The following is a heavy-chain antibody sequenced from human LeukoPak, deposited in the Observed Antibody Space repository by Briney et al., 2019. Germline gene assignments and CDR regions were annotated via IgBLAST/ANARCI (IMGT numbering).Heavy chain of an antibody. CDR2: ISSSSGTK. D-gene: IGHD1-1*01. V-gene: IGHV3-48*02. J-gene: IGHJ4*02. CDR1: GFTFGSYS. CDR3: ARESNWNFDY. Sequence: GGSLRLSCAASGFTFGSYSMNWVRQVPGKGLEWVSHISSSSGTKNFADSVKGRFSVSRDNAKNSVFLQMNSLRDDDTGVYYCARESNWNFDYWGQGTLVAVSS.